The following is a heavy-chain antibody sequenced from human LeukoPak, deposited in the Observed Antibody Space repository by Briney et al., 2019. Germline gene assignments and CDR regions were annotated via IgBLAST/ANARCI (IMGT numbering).Heavy chain of an antibody. J-gene: IGHJ6*03. CDR1: GGSISSYY. Sequence: SETLSLTCNVSGGSISSYYWNWIRQPPGKGLEWIGYIYYSGITNYNPSLKSRVTISVDTSKNQFSLKLTSVTAADTAVYYCARSVPMVRSHMDVWGKGTTVTISS. D-gene: IGHD3-10*01. CDR2: IYYSGIT. V-gene: IGHV4-59*01. CDR3: ARSVPMVRSHMDV.